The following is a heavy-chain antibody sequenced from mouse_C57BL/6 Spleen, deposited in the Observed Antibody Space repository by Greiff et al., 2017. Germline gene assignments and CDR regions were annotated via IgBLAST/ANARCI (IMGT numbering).Heavy chain of an antibody. CDR1: GFTFSDYG. V-gene: IGHV5-17*01. Sequence: EVKVVESGGGLVTPGGSLKLSCAASGFTFSDYGMHWVRQAPAKGLEWVAYISSCSSTNYYADTVKGRFTISMDNAKNKLCLQMTSLRSEATAMDYCASGGYYSNYLDYWGQGTTLTVSS. D-gene: IGHD2-5*01. CDR2: ISSCSSTN. J-gene: IGHJ2*01. CDR3: ASGGYYSNYLDY.